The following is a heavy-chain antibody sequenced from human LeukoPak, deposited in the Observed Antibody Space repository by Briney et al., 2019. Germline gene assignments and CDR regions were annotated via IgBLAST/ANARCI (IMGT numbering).Heavy chain of an antibody. CDR2: IKQDGSEK. CDR1: GFTFSIYW. Sequence: PGGSLRLSCAASGFTFSIYWMSWVRQAPGKGLEWVANIKQDGSEKYYVDSAKGRFTVSRDNAKNSLYLQMNSLRAEDTAVYYCARAYMYYSDSSGYNYWGQGTLVTVSS. V-gene: IGHV3-7*01. CDR3: ARAYMYYSDSSGYNY. D-gene: IGHD3-22*01. J-gene: IGHJ4*02.